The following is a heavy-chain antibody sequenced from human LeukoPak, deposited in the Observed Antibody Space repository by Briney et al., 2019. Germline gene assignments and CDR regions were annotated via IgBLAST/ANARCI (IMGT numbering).Heavy chain of an antibody. CDR3: ARALVRGVVALQDY. Sequence: ASVKVSCKTSGFTFTGYYVHWVRQAPGQGLEWMGWINLNSGGTTYAQNFQGRVTMTRDTSTSTAYMELSRLRSDDTAVYYCARALVRGVVALQDYWGQGTLVTVSS. CDR2: INLNSGGT. D-gene: IGHD3-10*01. J-gene: IGHJ4*02. V-gene: IGHV1-2*02. CDR1: GFTFTGYY.